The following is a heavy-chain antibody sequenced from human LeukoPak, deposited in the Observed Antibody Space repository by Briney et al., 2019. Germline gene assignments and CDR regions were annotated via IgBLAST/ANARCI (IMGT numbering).Heavy chain of an antibody. Sequence: PGGSLRLSCAASGFTFSSYGMHWVRQAPGKGLEWVAVIWYDGSNKYYADSVKGRFTISRDNSKNTLYLQMNSLRAEDTAVYYCARDQWVDYGYWRYCYGMDVWGQGTTVTVSS. D-gene: IGHD3-10*01. CDR3: ARDQWVDYGYWRYCYGMDV. J-gene: IGHJ6*02. CDR2: IWYDGSNK. CDR1: GFTFSSYG. V-gene: IGHV3-33*01.